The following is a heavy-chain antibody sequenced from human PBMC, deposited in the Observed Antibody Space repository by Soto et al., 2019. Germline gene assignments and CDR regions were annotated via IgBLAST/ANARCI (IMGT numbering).Heavy chain of an antibody. V-gene: IGHV3-30*18. D-gene: IGHD1-7*01. CDR2: ITYDGSNK. CDR1: GFNSDNYG. Sequence: GGSLRLSCQASGFNSDNYGMHWVRQAPGKGLEWVAVITYDGSNKYYADSVKGRFTISRDNSKNTLSLHLNTLKPEDTAVYHCAKDRVGGTFYTPLGFWGQGTLVTSPQ. J-gene: IGHJ4*02. CDR3: AKDRVGGTFYTPLGF.